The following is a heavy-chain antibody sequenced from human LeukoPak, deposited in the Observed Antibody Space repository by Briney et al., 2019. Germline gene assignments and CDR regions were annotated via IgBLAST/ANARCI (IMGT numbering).Heavy chain of an antibody. Sequence: GGSLRLSCAASGFTFSSYGMSWVRQAPGKGLEWVSAISGSGGSTYYADSVKGRFTISRDNSKNTPYLQMNSLRAEDTAVYYCAKVGKEHVLLWFGEFYYYMDVWGKGTTVTISS. V-gene: IGHV3-23*01. D-gene: IGHD3-10*01. CDR3: AKVGKEHVLLWFGEFYYYMDV. CDR1: GFTFSSYG. J-gene: IGHJ6*03. CDR2: ISGSGGST.